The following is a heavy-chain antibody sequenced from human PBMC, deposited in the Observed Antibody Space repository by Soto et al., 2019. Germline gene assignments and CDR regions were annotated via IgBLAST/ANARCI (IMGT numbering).Heavy chain of an antibody. Sequence: SETLSLTCAVYGGSFSGYYWSWIRQPPGKGLEWIGEINHSGSTNYNPSLKSRVTISVDTSKNQFSLKLSSVTAADTAVYYCARVRIQNWFDPWGQGTLVTVSS. CDR2: INHSGST. CDR1: GGSFSGYY. V-gene: IGHV4-34*01. CDR3: ARVRIQNWFDP. J-gene: IGHJ5*02.